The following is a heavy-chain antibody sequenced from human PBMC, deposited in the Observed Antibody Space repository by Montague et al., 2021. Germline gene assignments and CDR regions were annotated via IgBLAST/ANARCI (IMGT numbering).Heavy chain of an antibody. CDR2: ISTDGSST. D-gene: IGHD3-10*01. Sequence: SLRLSCAASGFTFSSYWMHWVRQAPGKGLVWVSRISTDGSSTTYADSVKGRFTTSRDNAKNMLYLQMNRLRAEDTAVYYCTFYKFRETPRGFDYWGQGTLVTVSA. V-gene: IGHV3-74*01. CDR3: TFYKFRETPRGFDY. J-gene: IGHJ4*02. CDR1: GFTFSSYW.